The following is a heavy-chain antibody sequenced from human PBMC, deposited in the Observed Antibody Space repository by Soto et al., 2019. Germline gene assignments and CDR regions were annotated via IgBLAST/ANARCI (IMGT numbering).Heavy chain of an antibody. J-gene: IGHJ5*02. CDR3: AKTQGFIRDNWFDP. D-gene: IGHD3-10*01. CDR1: GFTFSSFA. Sequence: LRLSCAASGFTFSSFAMTWVRQAPGKGLQWVSIVSGRGDITYYADSVKGRFTISRDSSNNTLYLQMSSLRAEDTAIYYCAKTQGFIRDNWFDPWGQGTLVTVSS. CDR2: VSGRGDIT. V-gene: IGHV3-23*01.